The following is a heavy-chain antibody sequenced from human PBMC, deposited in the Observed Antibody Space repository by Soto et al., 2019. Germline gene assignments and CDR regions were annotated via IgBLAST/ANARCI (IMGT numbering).Heavy chain of an antibody. CDR3: ARDRAYSGYDN. CDR1: GVTFGNYW. Sequence: PGGSLRLSCVASGVTFGNYWMHWVRQAPGKGLVWVSRINTDGSSTTYADSVKGRFTISRDNAKNTLYLQMNSLRAEDTAVYYCARDRAYSGYDNWGQGTLVNVSS. CDR2: INTDGSST. D-gene: IGHD5-12*01. J-gene: IGHJ4*02. V-gene: IGHV3-74*03.